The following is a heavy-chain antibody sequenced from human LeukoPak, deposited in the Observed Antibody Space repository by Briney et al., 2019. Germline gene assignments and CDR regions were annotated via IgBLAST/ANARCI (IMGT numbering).Heavy chain of an antibody. D-gene: IGHD3-22*01. V-gene: IGHV3-30*03. CDR1: GFTFSSYG. CDR2: ISYDGSNK. Sequence: GGSLRLSCAASGFTFSSYGMHWVRQAPGKGLEWVAVISYDGSNKYYADSVKGRFTISRDNAKNTLYLQMNSLRAEDTAVYYCARALDYYDSSGYDYWGQGTLVTVSS. J-gene: IGHJ4*02. CDR3: ARALDYYDSSGYDY.